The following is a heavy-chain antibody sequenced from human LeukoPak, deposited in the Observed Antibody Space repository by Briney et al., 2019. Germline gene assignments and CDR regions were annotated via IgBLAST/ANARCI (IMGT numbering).Heavy chain of an antibody. J-gene: IGHJ4*02. CDR1: GGSISSYY. CDR3: ARLTRSDYVWGSYRYWDY. V-gene: IGHV4-59*08. D-gene: IGHD3-16*02. Sequence: PSETLSLTCTVSGGSISSYYWSWIRQPPGKGLEWIGYIYYSGSTNYNPSLKSRVTISVDMSKNQFSLKLSSVTAADTAVYYCARLTRSDYVWGSYRYWDYWGQGTLVTVSS. CDR2: IYYSGST.